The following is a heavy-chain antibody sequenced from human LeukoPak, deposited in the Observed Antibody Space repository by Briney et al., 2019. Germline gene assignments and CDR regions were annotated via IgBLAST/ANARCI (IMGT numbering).Heavy chain of an antibody. CDR2: ISGSGGST. V-gene: IGHV3-23*01. Sequence: GGSLRLSCAASGFTFSSYAMSWVRQAPGKGLEWVSAISGSGGSTYYADSVKGRFTISRDNSKNTLYLQMNSLRAEDTAVYYCAKMGRITMLVVVTAPIDYWGQGTLVTVSS. J-gene: IGHJ4*02. D-gene: IGHD3-22*01. CDR1: GFTFSSYA. CDR3: AKMGRITMLVVVTAPIDY.